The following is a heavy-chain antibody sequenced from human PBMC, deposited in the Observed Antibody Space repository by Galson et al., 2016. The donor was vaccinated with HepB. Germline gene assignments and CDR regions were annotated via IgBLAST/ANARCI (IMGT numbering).Heavy chain of an antibody. V-gene: IGHV4-31*03. CDR3: SREGDYFYMDV. CDR1: RGSISSSGYY. D-gene: IGHD1-26*01. J-gene: IGHJ6*03. CDR2: IYYSGDT. Sequence: LSLTCTVSRGSISSSGYYWTWIRQHPGKGLEWIGNIYYSGDTYYNPSRKSRVTISLDKSKNDFSLKLSSVTAADTAVYYCSREGDYFYMDVWGKGTAVTVSS.